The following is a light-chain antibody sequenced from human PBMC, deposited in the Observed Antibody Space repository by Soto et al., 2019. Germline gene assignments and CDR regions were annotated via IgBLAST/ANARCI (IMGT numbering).Light chain of an antibody. CDR2: AAS. Sequence: EIHVTQSPSSLSASVGDRVTITCRASQSISNHLNWYQQKPGKAPKLLIFAASSLQSGVPSRFSGSRSGPDFTLTISSLQPEDFATYYCQQSYSIPPTFGQGTKVDIK. J-gene: IGKJ1*01. V-gene: IGKV1-39*01. CDR3: QQSYSIPPT. CDR1: QSISNH.